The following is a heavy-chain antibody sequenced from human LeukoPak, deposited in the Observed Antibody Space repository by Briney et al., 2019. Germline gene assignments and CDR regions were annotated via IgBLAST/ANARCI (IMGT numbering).Heavy chain of an antibody. V-gene: IGHV1-18*01. CDR2: ISAYNGNT. D-gene: IGHD3-9*01. CDR3: ARVSKALRYFDWLLTYDAFDI. J-gene: IGHJ3*02. Sequence: ASVKVSCKASGYTFTSYGISWVRQAPGQGLEWMGWISAYNGNTNYAQKLQGRVTMTTDTSTSTAYMELRSLRSDDTAVYYCARVSKALRYFDWLLTYDAFDIWGQGTMVTVSS. CDR1: GYTFTSYG.